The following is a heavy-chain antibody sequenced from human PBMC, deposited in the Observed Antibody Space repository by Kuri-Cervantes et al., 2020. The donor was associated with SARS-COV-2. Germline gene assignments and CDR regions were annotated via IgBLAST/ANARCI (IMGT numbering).Heavy chain of an antibody. Sequence: ETLSLTCAASGFTFSSYWMHWVRQAPGKGLVWVSRINSDGSSTSYADSVKGRFTISRDNAKNTLYLQMNSLRAEDTAVYYCARDRYDFWSGLGYYYYGKDVWGQGTTVTVSS. CDR3: ARDRYDFWSGLGYYYYGKDV. V-gene: IGHV3-74*01. CDR1: GFTFSSYW. J-gene: IGHJ6*02. CDR2: INSDGSST. D-gene: IGHD3-3*01.